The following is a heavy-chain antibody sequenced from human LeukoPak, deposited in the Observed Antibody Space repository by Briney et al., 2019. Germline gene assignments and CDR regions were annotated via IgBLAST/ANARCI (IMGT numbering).Heavy chain of an antibody. J-gene: IGHJ6*02. CDR1: GGSISNYY. V-gene: IGHV4-59*01. D-gene: IGHD3-22*01. CDR2: IYYSGST. CDR3: AESGVVTHNYYYGMDV. Sequence: NPSETLSLTCTVSGGSISNYYWSWIRQPPGKGVEWIGYIYYSGSTNYNPSLKSRVTISVDTSKNQFSLKLSSVTAADTAVYYCAESGVVTHNYYYGMDVWGQGTTVTVSS.